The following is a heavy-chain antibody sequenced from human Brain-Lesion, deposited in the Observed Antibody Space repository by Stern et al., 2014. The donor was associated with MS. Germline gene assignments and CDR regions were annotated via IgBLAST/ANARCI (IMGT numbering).Heavy chain of an antibody. CDR3: AGEEDIRYCSGGSCTGNWFDP. CDR2: IYYSGNT. Sequence: QLVQSGPGLVKPSETLSLTCTVAGGSVSSTSYAWAWIRQPPGKGLEWIGTIYYSGNTYYSPSLKSRLTISLDTSKTHFPLQLRSVTAADTAVYYCAGEEDIRYCSGGSCTGNWFDPWGQGTLVTVSS. V-gene: IGHV4-39*02. CDR1: GGSVSSTSYA. J-gene: IGHJ5*02. D-gene: IGHD2-15*01.